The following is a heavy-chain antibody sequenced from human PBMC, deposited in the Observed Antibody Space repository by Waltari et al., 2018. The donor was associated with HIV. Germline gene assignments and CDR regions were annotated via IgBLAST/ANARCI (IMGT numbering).Heavy chain of an antibody. CDR3: ATGGGTTSIQLYDLDV. CDR1: GYTLTELS. V-gene: IGHV1-24*01. Sequence: QVQLIQSGAEVKKPGASVKVSCKVFGYTLTELSMHWVRQAPGKGLEWMGGVDPEDEETIYAQKFQGRVTMTEDTSTDSAYMELSSLTSEDTAVYYCATGGGTTSIQLYDLDVWGQGTTVTVSS. CDR2: VDPEDEET. J-gene: IGHJ6*02. D-gene: IGHD1-26*01.